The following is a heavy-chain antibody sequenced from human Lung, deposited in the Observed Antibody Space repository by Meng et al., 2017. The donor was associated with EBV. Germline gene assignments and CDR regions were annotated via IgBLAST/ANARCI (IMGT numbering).Heavy chain of an antibody. CDR2: LYWNDDK. D-gene: IGHD4-17*01. V-gene: IGHV2-5*01. CDR1: GFLFSTSGLG. J-gene: IGHJ4*02. Sequence: QVPLKAYGPALLKPTQPRTLTCTFYGFLFSTSGLGWGWILQPPGKALEWLIQLYWNDDKRYSPSLKNRLTITTDNSQNQVVLTLTNIAPVDTDTYASAHRHRLRDFDYWGQGTLVTVSS. CDR3: AHRHRLRDFDY.